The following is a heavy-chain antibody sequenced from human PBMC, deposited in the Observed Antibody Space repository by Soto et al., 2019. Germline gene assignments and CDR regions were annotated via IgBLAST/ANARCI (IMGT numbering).Heavy chain of an antibody. CDR3: ARDSSAYPQNDAFDI. D-gene: IGHD3-22*01. CDR2: ISVSAGST. CDR1: GFTFSNYA. Sequence: GGSLRLSCAASGFTFSNYAMTWVRQAPGKGLEWVSTISVSAGSTYNADSVTGRFTISRDNSKNTLYLQMNSLRAEDTAVYYCARDSSAYPQNDAFDIWGQGTMVTVSS. J-gene: IGHJ3*02. V-gene: IGHV3-23*01.